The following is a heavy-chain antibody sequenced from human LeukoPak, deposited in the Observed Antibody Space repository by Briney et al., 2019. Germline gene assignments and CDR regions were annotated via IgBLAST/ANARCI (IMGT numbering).Heavy chain of an antibody. J-gene: IGHJ3*02. V-gene: IGHV3-23*01. CDR2: ISGSGGST. Sequence: GGSLRLSCAASGFTFSSYAMSWVRQAPGKGLEWVSAISGSGGSTYYADSVKGRFTISRDNSKNTLYLQMNSLRAEDTAVYYCAKGGFHDFWSGENAFDIWGQGTMVTVSS. CDR1: GFTFSSYA. CDR3: AKGGFHDFWSGENAFDI. D-gene: IGHD3-3*01.